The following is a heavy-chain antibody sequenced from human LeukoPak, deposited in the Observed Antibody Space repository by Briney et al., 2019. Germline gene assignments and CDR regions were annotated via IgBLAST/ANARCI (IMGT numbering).Heavy chain of an antibody. CDR2: IYPGDSDT. D-gene: IGHD4-17*01. J-gene: IGHJ6*03. CDR1: GYSFNTYW. CDR3: ARLSYGDYYYYYMDV. V-gene: IGHV5-51*01. Sequence: GESLKISCKGSGYSFNTYWIGWVRQMPGKGLEWMGIIYPGDSDTRYSPSFQGQVTISADKSISTAYLQWSSLKASDTAMYYCARLSYGDYYYYYMDVWGKGTTVTVSS.